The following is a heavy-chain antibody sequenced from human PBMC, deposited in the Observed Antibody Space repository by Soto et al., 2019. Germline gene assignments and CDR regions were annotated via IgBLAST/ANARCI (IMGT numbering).Heavy chain of an antibody. Sequence: SETLSLTCAVYGGSFSGYYWSWIRQPPGKGLEWIGEINHSGSTNYNPSLKSRVTISVDTSKNQFSLKLSSVTTADTAVYYCARLGTPLYDSSGYYYGGYFDYWDQGTLVTVSS. CDR3: ARLGTPLYDSSGYYYGGYFDY. CDR1: GGSFSGYY. D-gene: IGHD3-22*01. V-gene: IGHV4-34*01. J-gene: IGHJ4*02. CDR2: INHSGST.